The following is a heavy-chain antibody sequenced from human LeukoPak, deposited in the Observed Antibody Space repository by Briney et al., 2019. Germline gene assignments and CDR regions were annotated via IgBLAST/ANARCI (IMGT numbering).Heavy chain of an antibody. Sequence: GASVKVSCRASGYTFTSYGISWVRQAPGQGLEWMGWISAYNGNTNYAQKLQGRVTMTADTSTSTAYMELRSLRSDDTAVYYCARERGTTLFPYYYGMDVWGQGTTVTVSS. J-gene: IGHJ6*02. D-gene: IGHD1-7*01. CDR2: ISAYNGNT. V-gene: IGHV1-18*01. CDR1: GYTFTSYG. CDR3: ARERGTTLFPYYYGMDV.